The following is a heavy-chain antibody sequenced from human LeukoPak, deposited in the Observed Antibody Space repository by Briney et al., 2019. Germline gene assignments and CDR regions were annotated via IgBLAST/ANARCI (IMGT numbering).Heavy chain of an antibody. V-gene: IGHV1-46*01. CDR3: ATGRASGTNWFDP. CDR1: GYSFVSYY. J-gene: IGHJ5*02. CDR2: INPSGGGT. D-gene: IGHD1-26*01. Sequence: ASVKVSCKAAGYSFVSYYMHWVRQAPGQGLEWMAIINPSGGGTTYAQKFQGRVTVTMDTSTRTVYMDLSSLRSDDTAVYYCATGRASGTNWFDPWGQGTLDTVSS.